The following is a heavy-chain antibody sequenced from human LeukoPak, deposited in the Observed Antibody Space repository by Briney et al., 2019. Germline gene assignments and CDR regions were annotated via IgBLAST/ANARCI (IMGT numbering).Heavy chain of an antibody. J-gene: IGHJ6*02. V-gene: IGHV4-30-4*01. CDR3: ARVETGGRYSDWLPNLARGYYYGMDG. CDR2: IYYSGST. D-gene: IGHD3-9*01. Sequence: PSETLSLTCTVSGGSISSGDYYWSWIRQPPGKGLEWIGYIYYSGSTYYNPSLKSRVTISVDTSKNQFSLKLSSVTAADTAVYYCARVETGGRYSDWLPNLARGYYYGMDGWGQGTTVTVSS. CDR1: GGSISSGDYY.